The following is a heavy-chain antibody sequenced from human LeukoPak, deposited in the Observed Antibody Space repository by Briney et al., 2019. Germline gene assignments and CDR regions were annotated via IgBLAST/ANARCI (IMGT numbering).Heavy chain of an antibody. CDR2: ISDSGRTI. Sequence: PGGSLRLPCAASGFTFSDYYMSWIRQAPGKGLEWVSHISDSGRTIYYADSVKGRFTISRDNAKNSLYLQMNSLRAEDTAVYYCASQYYYAMDVWGQGTTVTVSS. V-gene: IGHV3-11*01. CDR3: ASQYYYAMDV. CDR1: GFTFSDYY. J-gene: IGHJ6*02.